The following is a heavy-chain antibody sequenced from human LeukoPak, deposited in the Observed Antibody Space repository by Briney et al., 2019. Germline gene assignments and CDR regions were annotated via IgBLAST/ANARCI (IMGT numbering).Heavy chain of an antibody. Sequence: SETLSLTCAVYGGSFSGYYWSWIRQPPGKGLEWIGEITHSGSTNYNPSLKSRVTISVDTSKNQFSLKLVSVTAADTAVYYCARGHGSSFDYWGQGTLVTVSS. CDR2: ITHSGST. CDR3: ARGHGSSFDY. V-gene: IGHV4-34*01. D-gene: IGHD2-2*01. CDR1: GGSFSGYY. J-gene: IGHJ4*02.